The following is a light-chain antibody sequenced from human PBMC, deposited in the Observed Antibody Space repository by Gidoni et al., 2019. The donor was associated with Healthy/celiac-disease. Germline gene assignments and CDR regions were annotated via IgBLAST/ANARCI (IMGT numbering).Light chain of an antibody. Sequence: EIVLTQSPATLSLSPGERATLSGRASQSVSSYLAWYQQKPGQAPRLLISDASNRATGIPARFSGSWSGTDFTLTISSLEPEDFAVYYCQQRSNWPTFGGGTKVEIK. CDR2: DAS. CDR1: QSVSSY. V-gene: IGKV3-11*01. CDR3: QQRSNWPT. J-gene: IGKJ4*01.